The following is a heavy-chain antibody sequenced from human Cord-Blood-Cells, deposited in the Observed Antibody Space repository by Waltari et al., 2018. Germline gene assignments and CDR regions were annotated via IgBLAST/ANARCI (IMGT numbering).Heavy chain of an antibody. V-gene: IGHV4-34*01. CDR3: ARSSTNSFHFDY. CDR2: INHSGST. J-gene: IGHJ4*02. CDR1: GGSFSGYY. Sequence: QVQLQQWGAGLLKPSETLSLTCAVYGGSFSGYYWSWIRQPPGKGLEWIGEINHSGSTNYNPSLKSRVTISVDTSKNQFSLKLSSVTAADTAVYYCARSSTNSFHFDYWGQGTLVTVSS. D-gene: IGHD7-27*01.